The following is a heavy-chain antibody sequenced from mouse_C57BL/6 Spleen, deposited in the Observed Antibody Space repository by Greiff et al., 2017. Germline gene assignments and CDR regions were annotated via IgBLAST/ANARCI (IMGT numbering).Heavy chain of an antibody. V-gene: IGHV1-58*01. CDR1: GYTFTSYG. CDR3: GRGELLRPYAMDD. D-gene: IGHD1-1*01. CDR2: IYIGNGYT. Sequence: EVQLQQSGAELVRPGSSVKMSCKTSGYTFTSYGIHWVKQRPGQGLEWIGYIYIGNGYTEYNQQFKGKATLTSDTSSSTAYMQLSSLTSEDSAIYFCGRGELLRPYAMDDWGQGTSVTVSA. J-gene: IGHJ4*01.